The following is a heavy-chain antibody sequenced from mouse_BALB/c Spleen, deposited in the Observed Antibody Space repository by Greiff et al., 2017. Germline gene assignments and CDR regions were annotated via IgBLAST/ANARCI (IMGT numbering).Heavy chain of an antibody. CDR3: ARGGSSYDWYFDV. CDR2: ISSGGSYT. Sequence: EVQGVESGGDLVKPGGSLKLSCAASGFTFSSYGMSWVRQTPDKRLEWVATISSGGSYTYYPDSVKGRFTISRDNAKNTLYLQMSSLKSEDTAMYYCARGGSSYDWYFDVWGAGTTVTVSS. D-gene: IGHD1-1*01. CDR1: GFTFSSYG. V-gene: IGHV5-6*01. J-gene: IGHJ1*01.